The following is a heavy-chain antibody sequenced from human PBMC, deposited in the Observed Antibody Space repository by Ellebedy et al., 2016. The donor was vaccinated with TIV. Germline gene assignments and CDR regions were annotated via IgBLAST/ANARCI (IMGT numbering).Heavy chain of an antibody. D-gene: IGHD3/OR15-3a*01. Sequence: GGSLRLSCAASGFTFSDCYMSWIRQAPGKGLEWVSYISSSGSTIYYADSVKGRFTISRDNAKNSLYLQMNSLRAEDTAVYYCARGGLVIIPHDYYGMDVWGQGTTVTVSS. CDR1: GFTFSDCY. J-gene: IGHJ6*02. CDR2: ISSSGSTI. V-gene: IGHV3-11*01. CDR3: ARGGLVIIPHDYYGMDV.